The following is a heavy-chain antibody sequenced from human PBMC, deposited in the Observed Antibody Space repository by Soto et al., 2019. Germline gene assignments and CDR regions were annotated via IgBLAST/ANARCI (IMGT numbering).Heavy chain of an antibody. V-gene: IGHV1-69*01. D-gene: IGHD2-2*01. CDR2: IIPISGTA. CDR3: ARSQGSSTSLEIYYYYYYGMDV. Sequence: QVQLVQSGAEVKKPGSSVKVSCKASGGTFSSYAISWVRQAPGQGLEWMGGIIPISGTANYAQKFPGRVTITADESKSTAYMELSSLTSEDTAVYYCARSQGSSTSLEIYYYYYYGMDVWGQGTTVTVSS. CDR1: GGTFSSYA. J-gene: IGHJ6*02.